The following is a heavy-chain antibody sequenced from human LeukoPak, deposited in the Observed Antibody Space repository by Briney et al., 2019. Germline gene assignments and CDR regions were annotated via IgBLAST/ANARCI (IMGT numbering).Heavy chain of an antibody. CDR2: IYPDESDT. Sequence: GESLQISCKGSGYSFTSYLIGWVRQMPGKVVEWMGIIYPDESDTRCSPSFQGQVTISADKSISTACLQWSSLKAPDTAMYYCARQRDFWSGYDYWGQGTLVTVPS. CDR3: ARQRDFWSGYDY. D-gene: IGHD3-3*01. J-gene: IGHJ4*02. CDR1: GYSFTSYL. V-gene: IGHV5-51*01.